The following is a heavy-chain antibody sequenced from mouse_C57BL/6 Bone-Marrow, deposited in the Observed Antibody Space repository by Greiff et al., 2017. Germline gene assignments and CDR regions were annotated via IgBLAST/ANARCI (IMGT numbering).Heavy chain of an antibody. D-gene: IGHD1-1*01. CDR3: AREGYYYGSSGYFDV. Sequence: VQLQQSGAELVRPGTSVKVSCKASGYAFTNYLIEWVKQRPGQGLEWIGVINPGSGGTNYNEKFKGKATLTADKSSSTAYMQLSSLTSEDTAVYFCAREGYYYGSSGYFDVWGTGTTVTVSS. CDR1: GYAFTNYL. CDR2: INPGSGGT. V-gene: IGHV1-54*01. J-gene: IGHJ1*03.